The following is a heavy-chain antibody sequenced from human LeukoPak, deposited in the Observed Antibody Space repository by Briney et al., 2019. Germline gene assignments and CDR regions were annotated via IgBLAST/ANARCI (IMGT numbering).Heavy chain of an antibody. CDR1: EFTVSSNY. V-gene: IGHV3-53*01. CDR3: AGVTGDRVFDY. D-gene: IGHD7-27*01. Sequence: GGSLRLSCAASEFTVSSNYMSWVRQASGKGLEWVSVIYSGGYTYYADSVKGRFTISRDNSKNTLYLQMNSLRAEDTAVYYCAGVTGDRVFDYWGQGTLVTVSS. J-gene: IGHJ4*02. CDR2: IYSGGYT.